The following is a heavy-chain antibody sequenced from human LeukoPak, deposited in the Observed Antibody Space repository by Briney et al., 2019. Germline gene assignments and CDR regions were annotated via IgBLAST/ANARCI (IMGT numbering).Heavy chain of an antibody. CDR1: GYAFTSYG. Sequence: EASVKVSCKASGYAFTSYGISWVRQAPGQGLEWMGWISSYNSNTNYAQKLQGRVTMTTDTSTSTAYMELRSLRSDDTAVYYCARRITMIGSDYWGQGTLVTVSS. CDR3: ARRITMIGSDY. J-gene: IGHJ4*02. D-gene: IGHD3-22*01. V-gene: IGHV1-18*01. CDR2: ISSYNSNT.